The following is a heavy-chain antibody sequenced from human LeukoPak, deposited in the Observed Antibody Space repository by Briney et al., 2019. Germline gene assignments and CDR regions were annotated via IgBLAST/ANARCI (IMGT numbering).Heavy chain of an antibody. CDR1: GFTFSSYA. V-gene: IGHV3-23*01. Sequence: PGGSLRLSCAASGFTFSSYAMSWVRQAPGNGLEWVSAISGSGGSTYYADSVKGRFTISRDNSKNTLYLQMNSLRAEDTAVYYCAKVRAIVVVTAAFDIWGQGTMVTVSS. D-gene: IGHD2-21*02. J-gene: IGHJ3*02. CDR3: AKVRAIVVVTAAFDI. CDR2: ISGSGGST.